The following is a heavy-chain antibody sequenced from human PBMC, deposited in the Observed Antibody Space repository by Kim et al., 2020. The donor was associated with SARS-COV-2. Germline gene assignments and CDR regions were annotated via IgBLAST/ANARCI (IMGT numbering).Heavy chain of an antibody. CDR3: ARKAFIAAAGGCNWVDP. D-gene: IGHD6-13*01. J-gene: IGHJ5*02. CDR2: INHSGST. Sequence: SETLSLTCAVYGGSFSGYYWSWIRQPPGKGLEWIGEINHSGSTNYNPSLKSRVTISVDTSKNQFSLKLSSVPAADTAVYYCARKAFIAAAGGCNWVDPWGQGTLGTVS. CDR1: GGSFSGYY. V-gene: IGHV4-34*01.